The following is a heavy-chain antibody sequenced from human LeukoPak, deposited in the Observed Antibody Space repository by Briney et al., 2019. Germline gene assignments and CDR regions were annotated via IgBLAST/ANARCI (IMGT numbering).Heavy chain of an antibody. D-gene: IGHD6-19*01. Sequence: PGGSLRLSCAASGFTFSSYAMSWVRQAPGKGLEWVSATRGSGGSTYYADSVKGRFTISRDNSKNTLYLQMNSLRAEDTAVYYCAKEDRVQWLQKKFGLDYWGQGTLVTVSS. J-gene: IGHJ4*02. CDR3: AKEDRVQWLQKKFGLDY. V-gene: IGHV3-23*01. CDR2: TRGSGGST. CDR1: GFTFSSYA.